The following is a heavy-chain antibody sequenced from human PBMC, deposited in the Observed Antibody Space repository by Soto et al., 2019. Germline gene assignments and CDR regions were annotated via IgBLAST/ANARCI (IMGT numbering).Heavy chain of an antibody. Sequence: GGSLRLSCAASGFTFSSYSMNWVRQAPGKGLEWVSYISSSSSTIYYADSVKGRFTIPRDNAKNSLYLQMNSLRDEDTAVYYCARDEWAYDSSGYYAKDDYWGQGTLVTVSS. CDR3: ARDEWAYDSSGYYAKDDY. D-gene: IGHD3-22*01. CDR1: GFTFSSYS. J-gene: IGHJ4*02. CDR2: ISSSSSTI. V-gene: IGHV3-48*02.